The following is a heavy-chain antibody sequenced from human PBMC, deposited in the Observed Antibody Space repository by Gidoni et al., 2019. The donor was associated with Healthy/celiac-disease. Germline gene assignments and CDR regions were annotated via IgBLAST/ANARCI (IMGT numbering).Heavy chain of an antibody. Sequence: EVQLVESGGGLVQPGGALRLSCAASGFTFSSYEMNWVRQAPGKGLEWVSYISSSGSTIYYADSVKGRFTISRDNAKNSLYLQMNSLRAEDTAVYYCARDSPGLVITADYYYYGMDVWGQGTTVTVSS. V-gene: IGHV3-48*03. J-gene: IGHJ6*02. CDR2: ISSSGSTI. D-gene: IGHD3-22*01. CDR1: GFTFSSYE. CDR3: ARDSPGLVITADYYYYGMDV.